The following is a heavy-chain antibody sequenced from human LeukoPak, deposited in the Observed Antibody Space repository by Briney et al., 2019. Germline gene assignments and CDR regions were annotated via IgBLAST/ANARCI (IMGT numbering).Heavy chain of an antibody. CDR2: IWYDGSNK. CDR1: GFTFSSYG. Sequence: PGGSLRLSCAASGFTFSSYGMHWVRQAPGKGLEWVAVIWYDGSNKYYADSVKGRFTISRDNSKNTLYLQMSSLRDEDTPVYYCAREHYDSSGYYPPHGACDIWGQGTMVTVSS. D-gene: IGHD3-22*01. CDR3: AREHYDSSGYYPPHGACDI. J-gene: IGHJ3*02. V-gene: IGHV3-33*01.